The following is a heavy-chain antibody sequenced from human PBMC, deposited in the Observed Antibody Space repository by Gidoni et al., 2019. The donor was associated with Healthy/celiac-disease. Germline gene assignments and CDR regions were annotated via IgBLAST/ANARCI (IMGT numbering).Heavy chain of an antibody. J-gene: IGHJ4*02. CDR3: ASWGELSSGYFDY. CDR1: GSTFSSYS. Sequence: EVQLVELGGGLVQPGGSLRLSCAASGSTFSSYSMNWVRQAPGTGLEWVSYISSSSSTIYYADSVKGRFTISRDNAKNSLYLQMNSLRDEDTAVYYCASWGELSSGYFDYWGQGTLVTVSS. CDR2: ISSSSSTI. V-gene: IGHV3-48*02. D-gene: IGHD3-22*01.